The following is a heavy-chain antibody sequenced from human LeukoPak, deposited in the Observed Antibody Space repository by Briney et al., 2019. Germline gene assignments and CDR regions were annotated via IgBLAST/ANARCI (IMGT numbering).Heavy chain of an antibody. V-gene: IGHV1-69*01. CDR1: GGTFSSYA. CDR2: IIPIFGTA. Sequence: GASVKVSCKAAGGTFSSYAISWVRQAPGQGLEWMGGIIPIFGTANYAQKSQGRVTITADESTSTAYMELSSLRSEDTAVYYCARGSGIAQLYYFDYWGQGTLVTVSS. J-gene: IGHJ4*02. CDR3: ARGSGIAQLYYFDY. D-gene: IGHD1-14*01.